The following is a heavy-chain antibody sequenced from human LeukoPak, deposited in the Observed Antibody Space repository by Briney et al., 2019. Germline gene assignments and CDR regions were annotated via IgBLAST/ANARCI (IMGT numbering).Heavy chain of an antibody. CDR3: ARGNYSSSWYHYYYYCCGMDV. D-gene: IGHD6-13*01. J-gene: IGHJ6*02. Sequence: ASVKVSCKASGYTFTSYDINWVRQATGQGLEWMGWMNPNSGNTGYAQKFQGRVTMTRNTSISTAYMELSSLRSEDTAVYYCARGNYSSSWYHYYYYCCGMDVWGQGTTVTVSS. V-gene: IGHV1-8*01. CDR2: MNPNSGNT. CDR1: GYTFTSYD.